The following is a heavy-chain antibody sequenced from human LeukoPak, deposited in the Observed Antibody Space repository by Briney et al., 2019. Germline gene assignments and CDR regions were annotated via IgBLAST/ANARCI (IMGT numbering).Heavy chain of an antibody. CDR1: GGSFSGYY. CDR2: INHSGCT. Sequence: PSETLSLTCAVYGGSFSGYYWSWIRQPPGKGLEWIGEINHSGCTNYNPSLKSRVTISVDTSKNQFSLKLSSVTAADTAVYYCATMNSSSSHRFFDYWGQGTLVTVSS. CDR3: ATMNSSSSHRFFDY. V-gene: IGHV4-34*01. D-gene: IGHD6-6*01. J-gene: IGHJ4*02.